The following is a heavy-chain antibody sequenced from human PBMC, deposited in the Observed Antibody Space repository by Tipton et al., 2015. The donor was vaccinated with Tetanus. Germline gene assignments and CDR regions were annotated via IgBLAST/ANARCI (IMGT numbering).Heavy chain of an antibody. D-gene: IGHD2-8*01. Sequence: TLSLTCTVSGASSTSGDYYWAWIRQPPGKGPEWIGSIYYTGSTYYNPSLKSRVTISEDTSKNQFSLKLSSVTAADTAVYYCARTQGSALIDYWGQGTLVTVSS. CDR2: IYYTGST. CDR3: ARTQGSALIDY. CDR1: GASSTSGDYY. V-gene: IGHV4-39*07. J-gene: IGHJ4*02.